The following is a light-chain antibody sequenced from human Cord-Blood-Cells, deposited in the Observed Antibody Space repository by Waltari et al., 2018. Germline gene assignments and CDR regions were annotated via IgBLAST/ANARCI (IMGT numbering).Light chain of an antibody. CDR3: QQYYSYPALT. J-gene: IGKJ4*01. CDR2: AAS. V-gene: IGKV1-8*01. Sequence: AIRLTQSPSSFSASTGDRVTITCRASQGISSYLAWYQQKPGKAPKLLIYAASTLQSGVPSRFSGSGSGTEFTLTISCLQSEDFATYYCQQYYSYPALTFGGGTKVEIK. CDR1: QGISSY.